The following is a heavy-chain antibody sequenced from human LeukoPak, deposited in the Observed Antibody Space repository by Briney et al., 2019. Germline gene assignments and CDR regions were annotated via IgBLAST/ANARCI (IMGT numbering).Heavy chain of an antibody. CDR1: GYTFTGYY. V-gene: IGHV1-2*06. CDR3: ARGPGSSSGLSDY. J-gene: IGHJ4*02. CDR2: INPNSGGT. Sequence: GASVKVSCRASGYTFTGYYMHWVRQAPGQGLEWMGRINPNSGGTNYAQKFQGRVTMTTDTSTSTAYMELRSLRSDDTAVYYCARGPGSSSGLSDYWGQGTLVTVSS. D-gene: IGHD6-6*01.